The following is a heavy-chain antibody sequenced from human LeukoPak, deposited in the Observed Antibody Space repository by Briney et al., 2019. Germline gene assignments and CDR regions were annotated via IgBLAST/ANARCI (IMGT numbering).Heavy chain of an antibody. D-gene: IGHD4-23*01. CDR1: GGSFSGYY. Sequence: SETLSLTCAVYGGSFSGYYWSWIRQPPGKGLEWIGEINHSGSTNYNPSLKSRVTISVDTSKSQFSLKLSSVTAADTAVYYCARRPIRGYYFDYWGQGTLVTVSS. CDR2: INHSGST. CDR3: ARRPIRGYYFDY. V-gene: IGHV4-34*01. J-gene: IGHJ4*02.